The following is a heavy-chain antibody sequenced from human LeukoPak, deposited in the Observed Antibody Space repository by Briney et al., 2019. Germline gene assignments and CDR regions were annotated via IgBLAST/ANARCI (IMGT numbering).Heavy chain of an antibody. D-gene: IGHD5-18*01. Sequence: SETLSLTCGVYGGPFSGYYWSWIHQPPGKGLEWIGEINHSGSTNYNPSLESRVTISVDTSKNQFSLKLSSVTAADTAVYYCARHSPTRRGYSYGNIDYWGQGTLVTVSS. CDR2: INHSGST. CDR3: ARHSPTRRGYSYGNIDY. V-gene: IGHV4-34*01. J-gene: IGHJ4*02. CDR1: GGPFSGYY.